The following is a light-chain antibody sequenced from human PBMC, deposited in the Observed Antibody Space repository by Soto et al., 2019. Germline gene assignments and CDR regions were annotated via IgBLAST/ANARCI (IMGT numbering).Light chain of an antibody. J-gene: IGKJ4*01. Sequence: EVAMTQSPASLSVSPGERATLSCRASQSVGTKLAWYQQKPGQIPRLLIYGASSRATGIPARFSGSVSGTDFTLTISSLQSDDFAIYYCQQYDKWPPLTFGGGTKVEIK. CDR1: QSVGTK. V-gene: IGKV3D-15*01. CDR3: QQYDKWPPLT. CDR2: GAS.